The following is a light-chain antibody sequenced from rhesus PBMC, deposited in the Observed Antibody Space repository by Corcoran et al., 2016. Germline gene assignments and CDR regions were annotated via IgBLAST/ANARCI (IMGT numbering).Light chain of an antibody. Sequence: DIQMTQSPSSLSASVGDTVTITFRASQGISSYLNWFQQKPGKAPKLLLYDVSNFESGVPSRFSGSGSWTDFTLTISSLQPEDFAAYYCLQHNSYPGRFGQGTKVEIK. CDR1: QGISSY. V-gene: IGKV1-28*03. CDR2: DVS. CDR3: LQHNSYPGR. J-gene: IGKJ1*01.